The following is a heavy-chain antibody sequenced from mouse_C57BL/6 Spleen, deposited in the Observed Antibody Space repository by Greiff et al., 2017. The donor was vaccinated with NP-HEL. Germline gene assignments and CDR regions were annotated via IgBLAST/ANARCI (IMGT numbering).Heavy chain of an antibody. CDR3: TVYDYDEGYAMDD. CDR1: GFNIKDDY. J-gene: IGHJ4*01. Sequence: VQLQQSGAELVRPGASVKLSCTASGFNIKDDYMHWVKQRPEQGLEWLGWIDPENGDTEYASKFQGKATITADTSSNTAYLQLSSLTSEDTAVYYCTVYDYDEGYAMDDWGQGTSVTVSS. D-gene: IGHD2-4*01. CDR2: IDPENGDT. V-gene: IGHV14-4*01.